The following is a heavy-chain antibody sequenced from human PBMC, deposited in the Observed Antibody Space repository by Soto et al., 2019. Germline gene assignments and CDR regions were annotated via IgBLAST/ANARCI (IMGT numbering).Heavy chain of an antibody. J-gene: IGHJ6*02. CDR3: ARAPISYDFRSGYYSTHYYYYGMDV. V-gene: IGHV1-3*01. CDR1: GYTFTSYA. D-gene: IGHD3-3*01. CDR2: VKAGNGNT. Sequence: GSPVEVSCKASGYTFTSYAMHWVRQGPGQRGEWMGWVKAGNGNTKYLQKVQGRVTITRDTSASTAYMELGSLRSEDKAVYYCARAPISYDFRSGYYSTHYYYYGMDVWGQGNTVSV.